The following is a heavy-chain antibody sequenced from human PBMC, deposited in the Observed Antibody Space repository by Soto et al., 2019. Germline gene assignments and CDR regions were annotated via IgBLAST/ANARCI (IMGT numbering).Heavy chain of an antibody. V-gene: IGHV4-30-2*01. CDR2: IYHTGTT. Sequence: SGTLSLTFTVSGGSINSGGYSWTWIRQPPGKGLEWIGFIYHTGTTYYNPSLKSRVTISVDRSKNQFSLKLNSVTAADTAVYNCARGVNYYDSSGSSWFDPWGQGVLVTVSS. D-gene: IGHD3-22*01. J-gene: IGHJ5*02. CDR3: ARGVNYYDSSGSSWFDP. CDR1: GGSINSGGYS.